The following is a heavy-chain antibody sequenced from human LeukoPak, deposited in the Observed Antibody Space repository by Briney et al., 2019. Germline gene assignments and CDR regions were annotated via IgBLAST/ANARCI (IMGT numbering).Heavy chain of an antibody. V-gene: IGHV4-4*07. Sequence: PSETLSLTCTVSGGSISSYYWSWIRQPAGKGLEWIGRIYTSGSTNYNPSLKSRVTMSVDTSKNQFSLKLSSVTAADTAVYYCARAGYYYDSSGYYIYYYYMDVWGKGTTVTVSS. CDR2: IYTSGST. CDR3: ARAGYYYDSSGYYIYYYYMDV. CDR1: GGSISSYY. J-gene: IGHJ6*03. D-gene: IGHD3-22*01.